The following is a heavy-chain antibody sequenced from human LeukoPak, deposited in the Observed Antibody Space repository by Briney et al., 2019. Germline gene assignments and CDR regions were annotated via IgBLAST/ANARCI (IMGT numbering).Heavy chain of an antibody. D-gene: IGHD2-15*01. V-gene: IGHV3-21*01. CDR2: ISSSSSYI. CDR3: ARDSLTIPDAFDI. Sequence: PGGSLRLSCAASGFTFSSYSMNWVRQAPGKGLEWVSSISSSSSYIYYADSVKGRFTISRDNAKNSLYLQMNSLRAEDTAVYYCARDSLTIPDAFDIWGQGTMVTVFS. CDR1: GFTFSSYS. J-gene: IGHJ3*02.